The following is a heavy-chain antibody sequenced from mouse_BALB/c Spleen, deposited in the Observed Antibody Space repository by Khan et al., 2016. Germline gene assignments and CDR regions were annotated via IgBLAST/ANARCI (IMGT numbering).Heavy chain of an antibody. CDR2: ISSVSSTI. Sequence: EVELVESGGGLVQPGGSRKLSCAASGFTFNKFGMNWVRQAPEKGLEWVAYISSVSSTIYYADTVKGRFTISRDNPKNTLFLQMTSLRSEDTAMYYCARSAIWGQGTTLTVSS. CDR3: ARSAI. D-gene: IGHD2-12*01. V-gene: IGHV5-17*02. J-gene: IGHJ2*01. CDR1: GFTFNKFG.